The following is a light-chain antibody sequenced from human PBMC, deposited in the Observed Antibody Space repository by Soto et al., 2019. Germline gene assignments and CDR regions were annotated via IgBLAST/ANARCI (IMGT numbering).Light chain of an antibody. J-gene: IGKJ3*01. CDR2: GAS. CDR3: QQYRSSPPEFT. V-gene: IGKV3-20*01. CDR1: QTISSKY. Sequence: EIVLTQSPGTLSLSAGDRATLSCRASQTISSKYLAWYQQKPGQAPRLLIFGASYRATGIPDRFSGSGSGTDFTLTISRLEPEDFAVYYCQQYRSSPPEFTFGPGTKVDIK.